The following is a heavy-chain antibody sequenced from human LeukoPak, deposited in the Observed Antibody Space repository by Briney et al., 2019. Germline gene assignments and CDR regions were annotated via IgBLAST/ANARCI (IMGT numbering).Heavy chain of an antibody. V-gene: IGHV4-4*07. J-gene: IGHJ4*02. Sequence: SETLSLTCTVSGGSISSYYWSWIRQPAGKGLEWIGRTYTSGSTNYNPSLKSRVTISVDTSKNQFSLKLSSVTAADTAVYYCARGTFLRSRPFLSIAAAGKSFDYWGQGTLVTVSS. CDR1: GGSISSYY. D-gene: IGHD6-13*01. CDR3: ARGTFLRSRPFLSIAAAGKSFDY. CDR2: TYTSGST.